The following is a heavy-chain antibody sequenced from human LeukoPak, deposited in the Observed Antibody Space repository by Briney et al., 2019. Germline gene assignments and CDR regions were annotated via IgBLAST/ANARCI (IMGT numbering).Heavy chain of an antibody. CDR2: INHSGST. CDR1: GGSFIGYY. J-gene: IGHJ6*03. V-gene: IGHV4-34*01. CDR3: ARGRGYCSSTSCYAHYYYYYVDV. Sequence: SETLSLTCAVYGGSFIGYYWSWIRQPPGKGLEWIGEINHSGSTNYNPSLKSRVTISVDTSKNQFSLKLGSVTAADTAVYYCARGRGYCSSTSCYAHYYYYYVDVWDKGTTVTVSS. D-gene: IGHD2-2*01.